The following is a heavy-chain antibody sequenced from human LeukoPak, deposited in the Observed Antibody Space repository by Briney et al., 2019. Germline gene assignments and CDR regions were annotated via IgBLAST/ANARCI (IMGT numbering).Heavy chain of an antibody. CDR2: ISHSGNI. J-gene: IGHJ4*02. Sequence: SETLSLTCAVHGESFSGYYWTWIRQSPGKGLECIGEISHSGNINYNPSLKGRVTLSVDTSKNEISLEMNSVTAADTAVYYCARGSIALSSSHYFDFWGPGILVTVSS. CDR3: ARGSIALSSSHYFDF. D-gene: IGHD2-2*01. CDR1: GESFSGYY. V-gene: IGHV4-34*01.